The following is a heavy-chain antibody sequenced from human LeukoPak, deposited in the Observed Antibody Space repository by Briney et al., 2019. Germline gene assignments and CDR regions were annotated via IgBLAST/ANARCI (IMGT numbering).Heavy chain of an antibody. D-gene: IGHD2/OR15-2a*01. CDR3: ARARRLCNSFTCYLTSYYDGMDV. CDR2: IRSKTYGGTT. J-gene: IGHJ6*02. V-gene: IGHV3-49*04. Sequence: GRSLRLSCSAFGFNLGDYGMTWVRQAPGKGLEWLAFIRSKTYGGTTEYAASVKGRFSILRDDSKSIAYLQMNSLKTEDTAVYYCARARRLCNSFTCYLTSYYDGMDVWGQGTTVTVSS. CDR1: GFNLGDYG.